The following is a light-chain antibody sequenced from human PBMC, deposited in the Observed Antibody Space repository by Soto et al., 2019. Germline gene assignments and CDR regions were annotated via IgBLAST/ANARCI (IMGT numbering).Light chain of an antibody. CDR1: SGSIASNY. J-gene: IGLJ2*01. V-gene: IGLV6-57*01. CDR2: EDN. CDR3: QSYDSNIYVI. Sequence: NFMLTQPHSVSESPGKTVAISCTRSSGSIASNYVQWYQQRPGTSPTTVIYEDNQRPSGVPDRFSGSIDISSNSASLTISGLQAEDEADYYCQSYDSNIYVIFGGGTKLTVL.